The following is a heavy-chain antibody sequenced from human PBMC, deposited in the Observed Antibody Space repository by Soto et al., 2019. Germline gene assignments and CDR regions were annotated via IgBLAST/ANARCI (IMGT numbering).Heavy chain of an antibody. D-gene: IGHD2-15*01. CDR2: ISYDGSNK. CDR1: GFTFSSYG. CDR3: AREPPMDCSGGSCYSGFIDY. J-gene: IGHJ4*02. Sequence: LRLSCAASGFTFSSYGMHWVRQAPGKGLEWVAVISYDGSNKYYADSVKGRFTISRDNAKNSLYLQMNSLRAEDTAVYYCAREPPMDCSGGSCYSGFIDYWGQGTLVTVSS. V-gene: IGHV3-30*03.